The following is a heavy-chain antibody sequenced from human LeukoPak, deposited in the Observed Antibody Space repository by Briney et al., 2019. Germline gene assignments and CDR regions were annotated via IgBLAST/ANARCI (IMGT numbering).Heavy chain of an antibody. CDR3: ARGVSMIVVFIHAGYFDL. Sequence: SETLSLTCTVSGGSISSSSYYWGWIRQPPGKGLEWIGNIYYSGRTYYNPSLKSRVTISVDTSKNQFSLKLSSVTATDTAVYYCARGVSMIVVFIHAGYFDLWGRGPLVTVSS. CDR1: GGSISSSSYY. J-gene: IGHJ2*01. D-gene: IGHD3-22*01. V-gene: IGHV4-39*01. CDR2: IYYSGRT.